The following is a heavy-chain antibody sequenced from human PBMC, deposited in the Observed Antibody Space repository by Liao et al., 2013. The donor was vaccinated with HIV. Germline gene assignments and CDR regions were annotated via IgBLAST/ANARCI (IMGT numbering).Heavy chain of an antibody. CDR2: IYTSGST. CDR1: GGSISSGSYY. V-gene: IGHV4-61*02. J-gene: IGHJ5*02. CDR3: ARDRGYCSGGSCYSWFDP. Sequence: QVQLQESGPGLVKPSQTLSLTCTVSGGSISSGSYYWSWIRQPAGKGLEWIGRIYTSGSTNYNPSLKSRVTISVDTSKNQFSLKLSSVTAADTAVYYCARDRGYCSGGSCYSWFDPWGQGTLGHRLL. D-gene: IGHD2-15*01.